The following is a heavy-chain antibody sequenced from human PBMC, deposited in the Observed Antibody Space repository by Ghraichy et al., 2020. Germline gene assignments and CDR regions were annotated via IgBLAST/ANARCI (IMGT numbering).Heavy chain of an antibody. CDR1: GGSISSGGYY. CDR3: ASCYVDTAMVCDY. V-gene: IGHV4-31*03. J-gene: IGHJ4*02. Sequence: SETLSLTCTVSGGSISSGGYYWSWIRQHPGKGLEWIGYIYYSGSTYYNPSLKSRVTISVDTSKNQFSLKLSSVTAADTAVYYCASCYVDTAMVCDYWGQGTLVTVSS. CDR2: IYYSGST. D-gene: IGHD5-18*01.